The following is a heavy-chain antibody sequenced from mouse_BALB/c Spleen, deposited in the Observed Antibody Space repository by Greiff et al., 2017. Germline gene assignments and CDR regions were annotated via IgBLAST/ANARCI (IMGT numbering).Heavy chain of an antibody. J-gene: IGHJ3*01. D-gene: IGHD2-4*01. V-gene: IGHV5-6*01. CDR1: GFTFSSYG. CDR3: ARQGYYDYGGFAY. Sequence: EVKLVESGGDLVKPGGSLKLSCAASGFTFSSYGMSWVRQTPDKRLEWVATISSGGSYTYYPDSVKGRFTISRDNAKNTLYLQMSSLKSEDTAMYYCARQGYYDYGGFAYWGQGTLVTVSA. CDR2: ISSGGSYT.